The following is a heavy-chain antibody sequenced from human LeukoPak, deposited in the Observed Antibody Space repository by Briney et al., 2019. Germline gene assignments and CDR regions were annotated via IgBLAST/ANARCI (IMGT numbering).Heavy chain of an antibody. V-gene: IGHV3-23*01. CDR2: ISGSGGST. Sequence: RSGGSLTLSCAVSGFSFSSYAMSWARHAPGKGLGWVSAISGSGGSTYYADSVKSRFTISRDNTKNTLYLQMNSLIAEDTAVDYCAKAGAVVVVAAKYFDYWGQGTLVTVSS. D-gene: IGHD2-15*01. CDR1: GFSFSSYA. J-gene: IGHJ4*02. CDR3: AKAGAVVVVAAKYFDY.